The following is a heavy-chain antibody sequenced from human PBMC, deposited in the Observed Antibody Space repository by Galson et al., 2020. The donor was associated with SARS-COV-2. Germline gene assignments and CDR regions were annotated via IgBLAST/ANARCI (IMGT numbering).Heavy chain of an antibody. CDR2: IYHSGSP. J-gene: IGHJ5*02. CDR1: GGSISSSKSY. D-gene: IGHD3-3*02. Sequence: ASETLSLTCTVSGGSISSSKSYWGWVRQTPGRGLEWIGSIYHSGSPYYNPSLKSRVTISEDTSKNQFSLRLTSVTAADTAVYYCATHFDWFRTWGQGTLVTVSS. CDR3: ATHFDWFRT. V-gene: IGHV4-39*07.